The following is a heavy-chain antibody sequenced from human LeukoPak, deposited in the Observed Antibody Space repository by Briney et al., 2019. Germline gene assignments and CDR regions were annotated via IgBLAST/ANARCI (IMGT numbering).Heavy chain of an antibody. D-gene: IGHD6-13*01. CDR2: IIPIFGTA. V-gene: IGHV1-69*06. Sequence: GASVKVSCKASGGTFSSYAISWVRQAPGQGLEWMGGIIPIFGTANYAQKFQGRVTITADKSTSTAYMELSSLRSEDTAVYYCARDNEGGSSWINYYYMDVWGKGTTVTVSS. CDR1: GGTFSSYA. CDR3: ARDNEGGSSWINYYYMDV. J-gene: IGHJ6*03.